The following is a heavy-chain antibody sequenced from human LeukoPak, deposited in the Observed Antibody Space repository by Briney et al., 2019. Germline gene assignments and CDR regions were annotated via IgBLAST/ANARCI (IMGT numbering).Heavy chain of an antibody. D-gene: IGHD6-13*01. J-gene: IGHJ6*03. CDR3: ARLVPITAAYYYMDV. Sequence: SETLSLTCAVYGGSFSGYYWSWIRQPPGKGLEWIGEINHSGSTNCNPSLKSRVTISVDTSKNQFSLKLSSVTAADTAVYYCARLVPITAAYYYMDVWGKGTTVTVSS. CDR1: GGSFSGYY. CDR2: INHSGST. V-gene: IGHV4-34*01.